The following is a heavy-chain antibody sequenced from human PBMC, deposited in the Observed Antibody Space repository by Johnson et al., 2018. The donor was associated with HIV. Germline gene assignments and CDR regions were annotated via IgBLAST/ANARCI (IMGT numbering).Heavy chain of an antibody. D-gene: IGHD6-19*01. J-gene: IGHJ3*02. CDR3: AAGIAVAGLRGNAFDI. CDR2: ARGSGTSI. V-gene: IGHV3-23*04. CDR1: GFTFRNYA. Sequence: VQLVESGGGLVQPGGSLRLSCVTSGFTFRNYAMSWVRQAPKKGLEWVSIARGSGTSIDYADSVKGRFIVSRDSSTNTLFLHMNTLRAEDTALYYCAAGIAVAGLRGNAFDIWGQGTMVTVSS.